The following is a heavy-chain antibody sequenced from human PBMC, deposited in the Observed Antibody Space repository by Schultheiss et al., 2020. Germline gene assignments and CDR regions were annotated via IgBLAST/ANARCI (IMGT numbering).Heavy chain of an antibody. V-gene: IGHV4-34*01. CDR2: INHSGST. D-gene: IGHD6-19*01. Sequence: SETLSLTCAVYGGSLSGYYWSWIRQPPGKGLEWIGEINHSGSTNYNPSLKSRVTISVDTSKKQFSLRLTSVTAADTAVYYCARGRIAVAGTRHRWFDPWGQGTLVTVSS. J-gene: IGHJ5*02. CDR3: ARGRIAVAGTRHRWFDP. CDR1: GGSLSGYY.